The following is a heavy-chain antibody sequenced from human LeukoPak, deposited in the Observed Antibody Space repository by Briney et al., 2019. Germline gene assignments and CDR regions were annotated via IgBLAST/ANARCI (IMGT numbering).Heavy chain of an antibody. CDR2: VYTSGST. J-gene: IGHJ4*02. V-gene: IGHV4-61*02. CDR3: ARARREVVTAFVG. CDR1: GVSISSDNYS. D-gene: IGHD2-21*02. Sequence: PSETLSLTCTVSGVSISSDNYSGSWIRQPAGKGLEWIGRVYTSGSTNYNPSLKSRVTISVDTSKNQFSLKLSSVTAADTAVYYCARARREVVTAFVGWGQGTLVTVSS.